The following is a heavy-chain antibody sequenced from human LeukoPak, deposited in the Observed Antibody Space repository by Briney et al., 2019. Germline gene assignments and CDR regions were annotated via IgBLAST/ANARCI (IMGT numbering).Heavy chain of an antibody. CDR2: ISAYNGNT. CDR1: GYTFTSYG. J-gene: IGHJ4*02. Sequence: EASVKVSCKASGYTFTSYGISWVRQAPGQGLEWMGWISAYNGNTNYAQKLQGRVTMTTDTSTSTAYMELRSLRSDDTAVYYCARVTDYYDSSGYPDYWGRGTLVTVSS. V-gene: IGHV1-18*01. CDR3: ARVTDYYDSSGYPDY. D-gene: IGHD3-22*01.